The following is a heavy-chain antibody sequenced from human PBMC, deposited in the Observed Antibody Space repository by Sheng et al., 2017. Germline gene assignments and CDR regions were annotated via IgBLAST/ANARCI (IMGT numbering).Heavy chain of an antibody. CDR1: GFTFSDYY. CDR2: IDTGGRIT. J-gene: IGHJ4*02. CDR3: AKGQSAYSKSFDC. Sequence: QVNLVESGGGLVKPGESLRLSCAASGFTFSDYYMSWIRQAPGKGLAWISNIDTGGRITYYADSVKGRFSVSRDNAQNTVYLQMNGLKVEDTAEYYCAKGQSAYSKSFDCWGQGTLVTVSS. V-gene: IGHV3-11*01. D-gene: IGHD5-18*01.